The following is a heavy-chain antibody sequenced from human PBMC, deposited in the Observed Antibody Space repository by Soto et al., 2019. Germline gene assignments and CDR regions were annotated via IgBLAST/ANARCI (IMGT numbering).Heavy chain of an antibody. CDR1: GFTFSNNA. Sequence: PGGSLRLSCAASGFTFSNNAMDWVRQAPGKGLEWVAVISYDGSNKYIAESVKGRFTISRDNSKYTLFLQMNSLRAEDTAVYYCARGTTTSAFSAMDVWGQGTTVTVSS. V-gene: IGHV3-30-3*01. J-gene: IGHJ6*02. CDR2: ISYDGSNK. D-gene: IGHD1-1*01. CDR3: ARGTTTSAFSAMDV.